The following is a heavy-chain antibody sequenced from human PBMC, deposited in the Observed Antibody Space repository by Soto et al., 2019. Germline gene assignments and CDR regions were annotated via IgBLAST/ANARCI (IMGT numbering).Heavy chain of an antibody. D-gene: IGHD2-8*01. CDR3: AHRGDINGNWDQGYLDH. V-gene: IGHV2-5*02. CDR1: GFSLTTRPVG. J-gene: IGHJ4*01. Sequence: QITLRESGPTRVKPTQTLTLTCTFSGFSLTTRPVGVAWIRQPPGKALEWLAVIYWDDDKRYSPSLKSTLTIAKDTANNQVVLTMAYMDPVDTATYFYAHRGDINGNWDQGYLDHWGHGTMVTVSS. CDR2: IYWDDDK.